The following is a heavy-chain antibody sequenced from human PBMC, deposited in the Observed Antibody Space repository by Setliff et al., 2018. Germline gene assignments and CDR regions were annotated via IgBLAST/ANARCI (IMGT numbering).Heavy chain of an antibody. CDR1: GYTFSTYG. V-gene: IGHV1-18*01. J-gene: IGHJ4*02. D-gene: IGHD2-15*01. CDR2: ISPYNGYI. CDR3: LRIRLVPHGHS. Sequence: ASVKVSCKASGYTFSTYGIAWVRQAPGQGLEWMGWISPYNGYIIYAHKFQGRVTMTTDTSTGTADMELRNLRSDDTAVYYCLRIRLVPHGHSWGQGTLVTVS.